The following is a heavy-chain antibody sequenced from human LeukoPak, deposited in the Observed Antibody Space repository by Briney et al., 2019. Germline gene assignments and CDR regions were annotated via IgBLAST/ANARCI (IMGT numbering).Heavy chain of an antibody. V-gene: IGHV4-34*01. D-gene: IGHD3-10*01. CDR1: GGSFSGYY. J-gene: IGHJ4*02. Sequence: SETLSLTCIVYGGSFSGYYWSWIRQPPGKGLEWIGEINHSGSTNYNPSLKSRVTISIDTSKNQFSLKLSSVTAADTAVYYCARYLPYCRGGDYWGQGTLVTVSS. CDR2: INHSGST. CDR3: ARYLPYCRGGDY.